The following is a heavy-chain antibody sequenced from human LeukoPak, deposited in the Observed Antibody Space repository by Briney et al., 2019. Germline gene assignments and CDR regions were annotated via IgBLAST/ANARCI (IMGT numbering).Heavy chain of an antibody. CDR3: ARRSSRAGVGAFDI. J-gene: IGHJ3*02. D-gene: IGHD3-10*01. CDR2: IGTAGDT. Sequence: GGSLKLSCAASGFTFSSYDMHWVRQATGKGLEWVSAIGTAGDTYYPGSVKGRFTISRENAKNSLYLQMNSLRAGDTAVYYCARRSSRAGVGAFDIWGRGTMVTVSS. V-gene: IGHV3-13*01. CDR1: GFTFSSYD.